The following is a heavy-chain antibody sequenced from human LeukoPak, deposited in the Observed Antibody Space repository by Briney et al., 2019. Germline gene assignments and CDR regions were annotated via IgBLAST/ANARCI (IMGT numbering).Heavy chain of an antibody. J-gene: IGHJ5*01. CDR2: IYDSGST. CDR3: ARQAIQLWFDY. CDR1: GGSISSGGYY. Sequence: SQTLSVTCTVSGGSISSGGYYWSWIRQHPGKGLEWIGYIYDSGSTYYNPSLKRRGTISVDTSKNQSSPTLSSVTAADTAVYYCARQAIQLWFDYWGQGTLVTVSS. D-gene: IGHD5-18*01. V-gene: IGHV4-31*03.